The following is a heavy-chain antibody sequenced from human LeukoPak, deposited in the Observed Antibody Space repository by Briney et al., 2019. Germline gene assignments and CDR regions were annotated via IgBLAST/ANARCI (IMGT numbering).Heavy chain of an antibody. CDR1: GFTFSNYA. CDR2: IWYDASNK. CDR3: ARVFSGSGSSGSFDC. Sequence: GGSLRLSCTASGFTFSNYAMHGVRQAPGKGRECVAVIWYDASNKYYAESVKDRFTISRDNSKNTLYLQMNSLKAEDTAVYYCARVFSGSGSSGSFDCWGQGTLVTVSS. J-gene: IGHJ4*02. D-gene: IGHD3-3*01. V-gene: IGHV3-33*01.